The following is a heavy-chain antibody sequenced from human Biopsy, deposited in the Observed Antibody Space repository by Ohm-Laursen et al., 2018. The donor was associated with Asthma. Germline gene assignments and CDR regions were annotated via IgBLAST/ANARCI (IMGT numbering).Heavy chain of an antibody. Sequence: GTLSLTCTVYGGSFSGYYWSWIRQPPGKGLEWIGEINHSGSTNYNPSLKSRVTISVDTSKNQFSLKLSSVTAADTAVYYCARITNDRIAAAGRYYYYGMDVWGQGTTVAVSS. CDR3: ARITNDRIAAAGRYYYYGMDV. V-gene: IGHV4-34*01. D-gene: IGHD6-13*01. CDR1: GGSFSGYY. CDR2: INHSGST. J-gene: IGHJ6*02.